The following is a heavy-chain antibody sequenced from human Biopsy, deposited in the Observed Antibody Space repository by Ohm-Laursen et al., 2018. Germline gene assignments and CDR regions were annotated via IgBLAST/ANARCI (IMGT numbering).Heavy chain of an antibody. CDR2: IFYRGST. V-gene: IGHV4-39*02. Sequence: SDTLSLTCTVSGGSISNNNYYWGWLRQPPGKGLEWIGSIFYRGSTHYKPSLKSLVNISVDTSKNHFSLKPNSVTAADTAVYYCARDYDTSGYYYVSWGQGTLVTVSS. CDR3: ARDYDTSGYYYVS. J-gene: IGHJ5*02. CDR1: GGSISNNNYY. D-gene: IGHD3-22*01.